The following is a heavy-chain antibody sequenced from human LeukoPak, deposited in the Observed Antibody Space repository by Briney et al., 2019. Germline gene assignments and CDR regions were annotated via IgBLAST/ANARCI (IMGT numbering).Heavy chain of an antibody. CDR3: AREATVTTPYLDY. Sequence: GGSLRLSCAASGFTFSDYYMSWIRQAPGKGREWVSYISSSGSTIYYADSVKGRFTISRDKAHNSLYLQMNSLRAEDTAVYYCAREATVTTPYLDYWGQGTLVTVSS. D-gene: IGHD4-17*01. CDR2: ISSSGSTI. CDR1: GFTFSDYY. V-gene: IGHV3-11*01. J-gene: IGHJ4*02.